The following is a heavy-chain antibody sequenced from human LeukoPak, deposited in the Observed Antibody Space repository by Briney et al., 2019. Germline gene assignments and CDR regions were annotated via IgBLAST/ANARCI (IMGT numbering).Heavy chain of an antibody. J-gene: IGHJ6*04. V-gene: IGHV1-46*01. CDR2: INPSGGST. CDR3: ARGGLPPYYYYGMDV. Sequence: ASVKVSCKASGYTFTSYYMHWVRQAPGQGLEWMGIINPSGGSTSYAQKFQGRVTMTRDTSTSTVYMELSSLRSEDTAVYYCARGGLPPYYYYGMDVWGEGTTVTVSS. CDR1: GYTFTSYY.